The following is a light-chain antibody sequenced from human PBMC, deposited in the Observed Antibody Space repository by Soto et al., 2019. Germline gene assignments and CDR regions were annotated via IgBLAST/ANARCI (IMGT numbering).Light chain of an antibody. V-gene: IGKV1-5*03. CDR1: QSISSW. CDR3: QHYNSYSEE. Sequence: DIQMTQSPSTLSASVGDRFTITCRASQSISSWLAWYQQKPGKAPKLLIYKASSLESGVPSRFSGSGSGTEFTLTISSLQPDDFATYYCQHYNSYSEEFGQGTKVDIK. CDR2: KAS. J-gene: IGKJ1*01.